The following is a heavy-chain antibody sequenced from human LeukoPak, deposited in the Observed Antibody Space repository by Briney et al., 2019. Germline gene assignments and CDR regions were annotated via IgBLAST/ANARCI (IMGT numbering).Heavy chain of an antibody. CDR2: VSGGGDNT. CDR3: AHIFYYGSGSYGDY. D-gene: IGHD3-10*01. J-gene: IGHJ4*02. Sequence: GGSLRLSCAASGLTFSDYAMTWVRQAPGEGLEWVSTVSGGGDNTYYADSVKGRFTISRDNSKNTLYLQMRSLRAEDTAVYYCAHIFYYGSGSYGDYWGQGTLVTVSS. CDR1: GLTFSDYA. V-gene: IGHV3-23*01.